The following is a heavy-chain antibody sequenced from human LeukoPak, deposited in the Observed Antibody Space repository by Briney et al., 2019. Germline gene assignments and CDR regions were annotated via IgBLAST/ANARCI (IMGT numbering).Heavy chain of an antibody. J-gene: IGHJ5*02. D-gene: IGHD6-19*01. CDR3: ARHRLPAPEVAGTDNWFDP. V-gene: IGHV4-39*01. CDR1: GGSISSSSFY. CDR2: IYYSGST. Sequence: PSETLSLTCTVSGGSISSSSFYWGWIRQPPGKGLEWIGSIYYSGSTYYNPSLKSRVTISVDTSKNQFSLKLSSVTAADTAVYYCARHRLPAPEVAGTDNWFDPWGQGTLVTVSS.